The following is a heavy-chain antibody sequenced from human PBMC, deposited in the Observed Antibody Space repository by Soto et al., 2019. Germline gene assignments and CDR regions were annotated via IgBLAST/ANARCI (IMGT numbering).Heavy chain of an antibody. CDR3: ARDDFVVRGVYYSYGMDV. CDR2: MSGYNGNT. Sequence: QAQLVQSGVEVKKPGASVKDSCKASGYTFSSYGITWMRQAPGQELEWMAWMSGYNGNTNYAQNLQGRVTMTTDTSTNTADVEVRSLRSGETAVYYCARDDFVVRGVYYSYGMDVWGQGTTVTVSS. D-gene: IGHD3-10*01. J-gene: IGHJ6*02. CDR1: GYTFSSYG. V-gene: IGHV1-18*01.